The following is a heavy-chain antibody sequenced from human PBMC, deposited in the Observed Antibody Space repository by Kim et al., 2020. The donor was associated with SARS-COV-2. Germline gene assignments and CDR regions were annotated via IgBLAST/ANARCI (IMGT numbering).Heavy chain of an antibody. CDR3: ARDPRGEYSSSYSYFDY. CDR1: GYTFTSYY. J-gene: IGHJ4*02. D-gene: IGHD6-6*01. Sequence: ASVKVSCKASGYTFTSYYMHWVRQAPGQGLEWMGIINPSGGSTSYAQKFQGRVTMTRDTSTSTVYMELSSLRSEDTAVYYCARDPRGEYSSSYSYFDYWGQGTLVTVSS. CDR2: INPSGGST. V-gene: IGHV1-46*01.